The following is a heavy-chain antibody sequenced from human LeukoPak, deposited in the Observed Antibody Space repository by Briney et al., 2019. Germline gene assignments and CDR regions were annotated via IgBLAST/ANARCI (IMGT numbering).Heavy chain of an antibody. V-gene: IGHV4-59*01. CDR1: GGSISPYY. J-gene: IGHJ4*02. D-gene: IGHD6-6*01. CDR2: IYYSGST. Sequence: KPSETLSLTCTFSGGSISPYYWSWIRQPPGKGLEWLGYIYYSGSTNYNPSLKSRVTISVDTSKNQFSLKLTSVTAADTAVYYCARMPGSSTGFDYWGRGTLVTVSS. CDR3: ARMPGSSTGFDY.